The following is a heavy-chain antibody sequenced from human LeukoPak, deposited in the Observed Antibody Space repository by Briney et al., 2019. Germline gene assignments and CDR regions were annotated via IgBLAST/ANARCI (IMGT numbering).Heavy chain of an antibody. CDR2: ISSSSYT. J-gene: IGHJ3*02. V-gene: IGHV3-11*06. CDR1: GFTFSDYY. CDR3: ARERIADRHAFDI. D-gene: IGHD6-13*01. Sequence: GGSLRLSCAASGFTFSDYYMSWIRQAPGKGLEWVSYISSSSYTNYADSVKGRFTISRGNAKNSLYLQMNSLRAEDTAVYYCARERIADRHAFDIWGQGTMVTVSS.